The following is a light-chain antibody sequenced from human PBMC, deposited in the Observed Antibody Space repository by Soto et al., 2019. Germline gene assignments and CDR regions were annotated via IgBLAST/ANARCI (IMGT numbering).Light chain of an antibody. Sequence: EIVMTQSPATLSVSPGERVSLSCRASQSVSSNVAWYQQKLGQAPRLLMFAASTRATGIPARFSGSGSGIEFTLTFCCLQSEDFAVYYCQQYNDWPPRYTFGQGTKVDIK. J-gene: IGKJ2*01. V-gene: IGKV3-15*01. CDR2: AAS. CDR1: QSVSSN. CDR3: QQYNDWPPRYT.